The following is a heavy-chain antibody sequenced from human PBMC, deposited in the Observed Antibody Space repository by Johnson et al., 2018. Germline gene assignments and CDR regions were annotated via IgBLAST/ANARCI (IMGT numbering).Heavy chain of an antibody. CDR3: AKVSVPYYYGSGSYSYYYMDV. CDR2: ISWDGDST. CDR1: GFTFDDYA. D-gene: IGHD3-10*01. V-gene: IGHV3-43D*03. J-gene: IGHJ6*03. Sequence: EVQLVESGGVVVQPGGSLRLSCAASGFTFDDYAMHWVRQAPGTGLEWVSLISWDGDSTYYADSVKGRFTISRDNSKNSLYLQMNSLRAEDTALYYCAKVSVPYYYGSGSYSYYYMDVWGKGTTVTVSS.